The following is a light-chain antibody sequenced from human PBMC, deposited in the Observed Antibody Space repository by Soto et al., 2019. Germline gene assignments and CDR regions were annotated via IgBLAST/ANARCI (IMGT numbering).Light chain of an antibody. V-gene: IGKV1-5*01. CDR3: QHYNSYSEA. CDR1: QSISSW. CDR2: DAS. Sequence: IKMSQSASTLSAYVGDRVTITCRASQSISSWLAWYQQKPGKAPKLLIYDASSLESGVPSRFSGSGSGTEFTLTISSLQPDDFATYYCQHYNSYSEAFGQGTKV. J-gene: IGKJ1*01.